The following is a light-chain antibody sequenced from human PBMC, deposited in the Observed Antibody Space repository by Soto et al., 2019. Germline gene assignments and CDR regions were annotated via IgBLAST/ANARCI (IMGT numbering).Light chain of an antibody. CDR1: QSISSN. CDR3: PQYNNWTPDT. J-gene: IGKJ2*01. Sequence: EIVMTQSPATLSVSPGERATLSCRASQSISSNLAWCQQKPAQAPTLLIFGASTRATGIPTRCSGSGSGTELYLLTSSRQSEDFAVYYSPQYNNWTPDTFGQGTKLEIK. CDR2: GAS. V-gene: IGKV3-15*01.